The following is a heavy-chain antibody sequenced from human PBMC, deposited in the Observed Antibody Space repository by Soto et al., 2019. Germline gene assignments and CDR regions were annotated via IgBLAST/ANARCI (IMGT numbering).Heavy chain of an antibody. J-gene: IGHJ4*02. CDR2: MNPNSGNT. CDR1: GYTFTSYD. V-gene: IGHV1-8*01. Sequence: QVQLVQSGAEVKKPGASVKVSCKASGYTFTSYDINWVRQATGQGLEWMGWMNPNSGNTGYAQKFQGRVTMTRNTSISTAYMELSSRRSEDTAVYYCARGYYDFWSGYGPVGYWGQGTLVTVSS. CDR3: ARGYYDFWSGYGPVGY. D-gene: IGHD3-3*01.